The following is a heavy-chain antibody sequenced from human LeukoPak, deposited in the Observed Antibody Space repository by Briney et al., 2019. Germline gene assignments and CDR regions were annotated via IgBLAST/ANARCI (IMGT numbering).Heavy chain of an antibody. J-gene: IGHJ4*02. D-gene: IGHD3-16*01. CDR1: GYTFTSDN. V-gene: IGHV1-8*01. Sequence: ASVKVSCKASGYTFTSDNINWVRQATGQGLEWMGWMNLNSGNTGYAQKFQGRVTMTRNTSISTAYMELSSLRSEDTAVYYCARAFMITFGGVIGYWGQGTLVTVSS. CDR3: ARAFMITFGGVIGY. CDR2: MNLNSGNT.